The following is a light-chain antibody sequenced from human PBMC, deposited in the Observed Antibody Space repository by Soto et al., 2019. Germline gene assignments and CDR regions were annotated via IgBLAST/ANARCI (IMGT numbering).Light chain of an antibody. J-gene: IGKJ1*01. CDR3: QQYGSSGT. V-gene: IGKV3-20*01. Sequence: EIVLTPSPGTLSLSPVERATLSCRASQSVSSSYLVWHQQKPGQAPRLLIYAASRRASGVPTRISGSGSGTDFTLTISRLEPEDFAVYYCQQYGSSGTFGQGTKVDIK. CDR1: QSVSSSY. CDR2: AAS.